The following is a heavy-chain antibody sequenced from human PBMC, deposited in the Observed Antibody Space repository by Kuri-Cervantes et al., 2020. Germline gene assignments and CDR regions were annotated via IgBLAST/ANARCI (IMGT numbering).Heavy chain of an antibody. V-gene: IGHV1-69*13. CDR2: IIPIFGTA. CDR3: ARVARGMAGYYFDY. CDR1: GYTFTSYY. Sequence: SVKVSCKASGYTFTSYYILWVRQAPGQGLEWMGGIIPIFGTANYAQKFQGRVTITADESTSTAYMELSSLRSEDTAVYYCARVARGMAGYYFDYWGQGTLVTVSS. D-gene: IGHD3-16*01. J-gene: IGHJ4*02.